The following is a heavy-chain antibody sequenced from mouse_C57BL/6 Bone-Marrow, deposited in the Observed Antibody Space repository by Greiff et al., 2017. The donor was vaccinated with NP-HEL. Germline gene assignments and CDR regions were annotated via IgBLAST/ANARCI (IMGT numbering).Heavy chain of an antibody. CDR1: GFTFSSYG. J-gene: IGHJ2*01. D-gene: IGHD1-1*01. CDR3: ARRGTTVVFDY. V-gene: IGHV5-6*01. CDR2: ISSGGSYT. Sequence: EVQVVESGGDLVKPGGSLKLSCAASGFTFSSYGMSWVRQTPDKSLEWVATISSGGSYTYYPDSLKGRFTISRDNAENTLYLQIMRLKSEDTDVDDCARRGTTVVFDYWGQGTTLTVSA.